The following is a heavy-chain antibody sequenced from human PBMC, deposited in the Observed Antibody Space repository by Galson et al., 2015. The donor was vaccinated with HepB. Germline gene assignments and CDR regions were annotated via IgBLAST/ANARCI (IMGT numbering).Heavy chain of an antibody. V-gene: IGHV3-11*05. CDR2: ISSSTTVI. CDR1: GFTFSAYS. D-gene: IGHD6-13*01. J-gene: IGHJ4*02. CDR3: AKEGGDSSSWYRGVAVYYFDY. Sequence: SLRLSCAASGFTFSAYSMSWVRQAPGKGLEWISYISSSTTVIKYADSVKGRLTISRDNSKNTLYLQMNSLRAEDTAVYYCAKEGGDSSSWYRGVAVYYFDYWGQGTLVTVSS.